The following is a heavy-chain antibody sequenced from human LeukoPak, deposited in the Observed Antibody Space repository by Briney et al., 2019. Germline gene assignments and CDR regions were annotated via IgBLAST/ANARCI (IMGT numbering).Heavy chain of an antibody. CDR2: ISGSGGST. CDR1: GFTFSSYA. D-gene: IGHD7-27*01. CDR3: AKGPTGDSYYYYYYMDV. V-gene: IGHV3-23*01. Sequence: GGSLRLSCAASGFTFSSYAMSWVRQAPGKGLEWVSAISGSGGSTYYADSVKGRFTISRDNSKNTLYLQMNSLRAEDTAVYYCAKGPTGDSYYYYYYMDVWGKGTTVTVSS. J-gene: IGHJ6*03.